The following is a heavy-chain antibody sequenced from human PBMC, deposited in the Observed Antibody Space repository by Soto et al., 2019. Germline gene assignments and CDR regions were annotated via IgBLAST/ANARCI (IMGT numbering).Heavy chain of an antibody. D-gene: IGHD2-2*01. CDR1: GYTFTSYY. Sequence: QVQLVQSGAEVKKPGASVKVSCKASGYTFTSYYMHWVRQAPGQGLEWMGIINPSGGSTSYAQKFQGGVTMSRDRATSTVYMELSSMVAEDNAVYYCARAVPHMEVWGDGTTVTVSS. V-gene: IGHV1-46*01. J-gene: IGHJ6*04. CDR2: INPSGGST. CDR3: ARAVPHMEV.